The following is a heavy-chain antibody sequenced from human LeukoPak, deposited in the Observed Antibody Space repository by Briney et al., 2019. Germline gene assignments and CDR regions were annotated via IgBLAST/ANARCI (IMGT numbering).Heavy chain of an antibody. CDR3: AREPYGDYACIDY. J-gene: IGHJ4*02. Sequence: SETLSLTCTVSGGSISSGDYYWSWIRQPPGKGLEWIGYIYYSGSTYYNPSLKSRVTISVDTSKSQFSLKLSSVTAADTAVYYCAREPYGDYACIDYWGQGTLVTVSS. D-gene: IGHD4-17*01. CDR2: IYYSGST. V-gene: IGHV4-30-4*01. CDR1: GGSISSGDYY.